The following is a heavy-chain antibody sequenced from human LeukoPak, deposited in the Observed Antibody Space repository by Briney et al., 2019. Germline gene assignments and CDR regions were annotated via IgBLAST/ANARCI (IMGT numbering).Heavy chain of an antibody. CDR1: GFTFSDYY. J-gene: IGHJ4*02. CDR2: ISSSSSYT. CDR3: VRGDLRLPRSTPDC. V-gene: IGHV3-11*06. D-gene: IGHD5/OR15-5a*01. Sequence: GGSLRLSCAASGFTFSDYYMSWIRQAPGKGLEWVSYISSSSSYTNYADSVKGRFTISRDNAKNSLYLQMNSLRGEDTAVYYCVRGDLRLPRSTPDCWGQGTLVTVSS.